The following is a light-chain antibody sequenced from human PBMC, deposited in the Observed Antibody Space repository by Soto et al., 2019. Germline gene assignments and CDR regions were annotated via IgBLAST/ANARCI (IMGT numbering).Light chain of an antibody. Sequence: DIQMTQSPSAVSASVGDRVTITCRSSQGVSTWLAWYQQKPGKAPNLLIYTASSLQSGVPSRFSGSGSGTDFTLTISSLQPEDFATYSCQQTTTFPLTFGGGTKVEI. J-gene: IGKJ4*01. CDR2: TAS. CDR3: QQTTTFPLT. CDR1: QGVSTW. V-gene: IGKV1D-12*01.